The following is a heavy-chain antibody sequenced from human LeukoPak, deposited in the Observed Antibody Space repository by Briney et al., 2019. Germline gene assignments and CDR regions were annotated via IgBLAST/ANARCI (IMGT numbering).Heavy chain of an antibody. J-gene: IGHJ4*02. Sequence: SETPSLTCAVYGGSFSGYYWSWIRQSPGKELEWIGYMYNRGSTIYNPSLKSRVTISTDTSKNQFSLRLTSVTAADTAVYYCARAEKAVTGTLDSWGQGTLITVSS. V-gene: IGHV4-59*01. CDR2: MYNRGST. CDR1: GGSFSGYY. CDR3: ARAEKAVTGTLDS. D-gene: IGHD6-19*01.